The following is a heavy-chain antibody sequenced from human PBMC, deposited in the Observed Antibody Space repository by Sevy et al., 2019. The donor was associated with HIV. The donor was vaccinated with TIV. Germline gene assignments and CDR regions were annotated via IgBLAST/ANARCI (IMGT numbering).Heavy chain of an antibody. J-gene: IGHJ4*02. V-gene: IGHV4-30-2*01. CDR1: GGSISSGLYS. Sequence: SETLSLTCAVSGGSISSGLYSWNWIRQPPGKGLERIGYIYHTGPTYYNPSLKSRVTISVDTSKNQFSLRLNSVTAADTAVYYCARESGDYPYYFDHWGQGTLVTVSS. CDR3: ARESGDYPYYFDH. D-gene: IGHD4-17*01. CDR2: IYHTGPT.